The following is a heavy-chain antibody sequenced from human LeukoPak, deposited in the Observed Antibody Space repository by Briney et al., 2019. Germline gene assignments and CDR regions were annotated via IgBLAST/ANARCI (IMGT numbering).Heavy chain of an antibody. CDR3: ARVGSSGWYIWDY. D-gene: IGHD6-19*01. V-gene: IGHV1-2*06. Sequence: ASVKVSCKASGYTFTGYYMHWVRHAPGQGLEWMGRINPNSGGTNYAQKFQGRVTMTRDTSISTAYMELSRLRSDDTAVYYCARVGSSGWYIWDYWGQGTLVTVSS. J-gene: IGHJ4*02. CDR2: INPNSGGT. CDR1: GYTFTGYY.